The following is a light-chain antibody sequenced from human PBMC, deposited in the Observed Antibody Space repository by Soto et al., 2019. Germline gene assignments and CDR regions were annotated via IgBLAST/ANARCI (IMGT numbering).Light chain of an antibody. J-gene: IGLJ1*01. CDR2: DVT. CDR1: SSDVGGYNY. CDR3: SSYTRTSTYV. Sequence: QSVLTQPASVSGSPGQSITISCTGTSSDVGGYNYVSWYQQHPGKAPKFMIYDVTNRPSGVSNRFSGSKSGNTASLTISGLQAEDEADYYCSSYTRTSTYVFGTGTKLTVL. V-gene: IGLV2-14*01.